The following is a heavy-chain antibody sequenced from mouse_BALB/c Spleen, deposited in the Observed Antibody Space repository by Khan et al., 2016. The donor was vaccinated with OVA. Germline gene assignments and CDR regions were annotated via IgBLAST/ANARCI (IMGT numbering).Heavy chain of an antibody. J-gene: IGHJ2*01. CDR1: GYSFIGYF. CDR2: INPHIGET. V-gene: IGHV1-20*02. D-gene: IGHD1-1*01. Sequence: PLQQSGPELVRPGASVKISCKASGYSFIGYFMNWVMQSHGKSLEWIGRINPHIGETFYNQRFKDKATLTVDESSSTAHMELRSLASEDSAVYYCTRIYRSDFDYWGQGTTLTVSS. CDR3: TRIYRSDFDY.